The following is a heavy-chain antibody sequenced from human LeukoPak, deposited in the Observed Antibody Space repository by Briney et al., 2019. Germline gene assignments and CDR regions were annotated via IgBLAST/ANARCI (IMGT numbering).Heavy chain of an antibody. CDR3: AAKSRLTMVRGGDLPTLDY. CDR2: INPNSGGT. D-gene: IGHD3-10*01. Sequence: GASVKVSCKASGYTFTGYYMHWVRQAPGQGLECMGWINPNSGGTNYAQKFQGRVTMTRDTSISTAYMELSRLRSDDTAVYYCAAKSRLTMVRGGDLPTLDYWGQGTLVTVSS. V-gene: IGHV1-2*02. J-gene: IGHJ4*02. CDR1: GYTFTGYY.